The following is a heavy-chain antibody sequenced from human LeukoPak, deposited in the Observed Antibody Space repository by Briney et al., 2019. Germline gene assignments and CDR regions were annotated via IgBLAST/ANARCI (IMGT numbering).Heavy chain of an antibody. Sequence: PSETLSLTCTVSGGSISSYYWSWIRQPPGKGLEWIGYIYYSGSTNYNPSLKSRVTISVDTSKNQFSLKLSSVTAADTAVYYCARGVVVPAAKSLNWFDPWGQGTPVTVSS. V-gene: IGHV4-59*01. CDR2: IYYSGST. J-gene: IGHJ5*02. CDR3: ARGVVVPAAKSLNWFDP. CDR1: GGSISSYY. D-gene: IGHD2-2*01.